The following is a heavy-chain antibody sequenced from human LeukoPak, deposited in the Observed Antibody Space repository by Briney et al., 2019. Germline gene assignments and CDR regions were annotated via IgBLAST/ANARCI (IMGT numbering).Heavy chain of an antibody. CDR3: ARGRGPEYDTRGY. Sequence: ASVKVSCKASGYTFTTYYMHWVRQAPGQGLEWMGLINPSAGSTSYAQKFQGRVTMTRDTSTSTVYMELSSLRSGDTAVYFCARGRGPEYDTRGYWGQGTLVTVSS. CDR2: INPSAGST. CDR1: GYTFTTYY. J-gene: IGHJ4*02. V-gene: IGHV1-46*01. D-gene: IGHD3-22*01.